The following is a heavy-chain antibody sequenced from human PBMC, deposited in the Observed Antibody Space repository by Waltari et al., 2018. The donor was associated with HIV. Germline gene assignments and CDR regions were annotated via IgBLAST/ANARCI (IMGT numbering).Heavy chain of an antibody. CDR1: GFAFSNHI. CDR3: ARVYGGSDWGEYYFDS. Sequence: QVQLVESGGGVVPPGKSLRLSCTASGFAFSNHIMHWVRQPPGRGLEWVAGIWFNGNNVKYSDSVKDRFTISRYNAKNTLFLHMDSLRVEDTAVYYCARVYGGSDWGEYYFDSWGQGTLVTVSS. V-gene: IGHV3-33*03. D-gene: IGHD1-26*01. J-gene: IGHJ4*02. CDR2: IWFNGNNV.